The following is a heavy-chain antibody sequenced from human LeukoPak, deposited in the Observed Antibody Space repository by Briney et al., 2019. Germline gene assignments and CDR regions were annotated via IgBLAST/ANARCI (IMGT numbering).Heavy chain of an antibody. J-gene: IGHJ5*02. Sequence: GGSLRLSCAASRLTFSSYAMSWVRQAPGKGLEWVSHISSSSSTIYYADSVKGRFTISRDNAKNSLYLQMNSLRAEDTAVYYCARARGSYGCFDPWGQGTLVTVSS. D-gene: IGHD2-15*01. V-gene: IGHV3-48*01. CDR1: RLTFSSYA. CDR3: ARARGSYGCFDP. CDR2: ISSSSSTI.